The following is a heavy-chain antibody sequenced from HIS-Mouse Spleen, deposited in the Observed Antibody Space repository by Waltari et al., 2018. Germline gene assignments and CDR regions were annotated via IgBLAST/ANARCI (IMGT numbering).Heavy chain of an antibody. CDR2: ISAYNGNT. Sequence: QAPGQGLEWMGWISAYNGNTNYAQKLQGRVTMTTDTSTSTAYMELRSLRSDDTAVYYCAREWELQFDYWGQGTLVTVSS. CDR3: AREWELQFDY. J-gene: IGHJ4*02. V-gene: IGHV1-18*01. D-gene: IGHD1-26*01.